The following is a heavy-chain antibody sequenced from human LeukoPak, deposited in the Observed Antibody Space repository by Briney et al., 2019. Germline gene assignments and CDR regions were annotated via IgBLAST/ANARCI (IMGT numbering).Heavy chain of an antibody. Sequence: PSETLSLTCTVSGGSISNYYWSWIRQSPGKGLEWIGNIYYSGSTNYNPSLKSRVTISVDTSKNQFSLKLSSVTAADTAVYYCARDPGDYSGSYHDYWGQGTLVTVSS. D-gene: IGHD1-26*01. CDR2: IYYSGST. CDR1: GGSISNYY. J-gene: IGHJ4*02. V-gene: IGHV4-59*12. CDR3: ARDPGDYSGSYHDY.